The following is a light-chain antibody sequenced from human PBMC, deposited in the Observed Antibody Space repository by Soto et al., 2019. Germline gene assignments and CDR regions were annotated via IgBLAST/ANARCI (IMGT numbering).Light chain of an antibody. J-gene: IGKJ5*01. Sequence: DIVLTQSPGTLSLSPGERATLSCRTSESISSEYLAWYQQRPGQAPRLLIYGASSRATGVPDRFSGSGSGTEFTLTISSLQSEDFAVYYCQQYNNWPPITFGQGTRLEIK. CDR3: QQYNNWPPIT. CDR1: ESISSEY. V-gene: IGKV3D-15*01. CDR2: GAS.